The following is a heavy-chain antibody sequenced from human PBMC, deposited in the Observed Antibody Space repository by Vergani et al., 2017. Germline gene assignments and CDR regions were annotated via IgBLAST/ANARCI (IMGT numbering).Heavy chain of an antibody. J-gene: IGHJ5*02. V-gene: IGHV4-59*01. CDR1: GGSISSYY. CDR2: IYYSGST. CDR3: ARGVPAAMVGGIWFDP. Sequence: QVQLQESGPGLVKPSETLSLTCTVPGGSISSYYWSWIRQPPGKGLEWIGYIYYSGSTNYNPSLKSRVTISVDTSKNQFSLKLSSVPAADTAVYYCARGVPAAMVGGIWFDPWGQGTLVTVSS. D-gene: IGHD2-2*01.